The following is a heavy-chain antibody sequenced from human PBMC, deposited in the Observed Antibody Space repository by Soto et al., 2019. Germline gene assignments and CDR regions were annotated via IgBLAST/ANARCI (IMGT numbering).Heavy chain of an antibody. V-gene: IGHV4-59*12. CDR3: ARARYDILTGYYTKARTEYFQH. CDR2: IYYSGST. D-gene: IGHD3-9*01. CDR1: GGSISSYY. Sequence: SETLSLTCTVSGGSISSYYWSWIRQPPGKGLEWIGYIYYSGSTNYNPSLKSRVTISVDTSKNQFSLKLSSVTAADTAVYYCARARYDILTGYYTKARTEYFQHWGQGTLVTVSS. J-gene: IGHJ1*01.